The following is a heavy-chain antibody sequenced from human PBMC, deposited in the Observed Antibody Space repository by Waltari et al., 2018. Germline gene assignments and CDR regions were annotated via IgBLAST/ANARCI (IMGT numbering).Heavy chain of an antibody. V-gene: IGHV4-59*01. D-gene: IGHD1-26*01. CDR3: ARAGVVVGGNAPGNWFDP. CDR2: VHYSGIN. CDR1: GASLSSYF. Sequence: QVQLQESGPRLVKPSKTLSLTCTVSGASLSSYFWSWIRQPPGKGLGWIGYVHYSGINNYTPSLKSRVIISVDPSKNQFSLKLNSLTAADTAVYYCARAGVVVGGNAPGNWFDPWGQGTLVTVSS. J-gene: IGHJ5*02.